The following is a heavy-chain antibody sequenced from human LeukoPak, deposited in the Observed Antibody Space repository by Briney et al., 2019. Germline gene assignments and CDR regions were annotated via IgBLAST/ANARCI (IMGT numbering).Heavy chain of an antibody. J-gene: IGHJ4*02. CDR2: IYTSGST. CDR3: ARGRKWELPFDY. V-gene: IGHV4-4*07. CDR1: GGSISSYY. Sequence: SETLSLTCTVSGGSISSYYWSWIRQPAGKGLEWIGCIYTSGSTNYNPSLKSRVTMSVDTSKNQFSLKLSSVTAADTAVYYCARGRKWELPFDYWGQGTLVTVSS. D-gene: IGHD1-26*01.